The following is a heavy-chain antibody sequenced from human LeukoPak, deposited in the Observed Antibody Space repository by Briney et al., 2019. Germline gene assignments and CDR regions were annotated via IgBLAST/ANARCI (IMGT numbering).Heavy chain of an antibody. J-gene: IGHJ4*02. V-gene: IGHV3-48*02. CDR1: GFTFSAYH. CDR3: AGDRATSYFDY. CDR2: ISTTGTTI. D-gene: IGHD1-26*01. Sequence: GGSLRLSCAASGFTFSAYHINWVRQAPGKGLEWISYISTTGTTIHYADSVKGRFAISRDNAKSSLYLQMNSLRDEDTAVYYCAGDRATSYFDYWGQGALVTISS.